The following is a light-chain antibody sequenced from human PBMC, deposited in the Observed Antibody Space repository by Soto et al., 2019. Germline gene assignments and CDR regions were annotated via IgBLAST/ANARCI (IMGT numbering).Light chain of an antibody. CDR3: AVWDNSLNGPV. CDR2: SNN. CDR1: SSNIGRNT. Sequence: QSVLTQPPSASGTPGQRVTISCSGSSSNIGRNTVNWYQQLPGTAPKLLIHSNNRRPSGVPDRFSGSKSGTSASLSISGLQSEDEADYHCAVWDNSLNGPVFGGGTKVTVL. J-gene: IGLJ2*01. V-gene: IGLV1-44*01.